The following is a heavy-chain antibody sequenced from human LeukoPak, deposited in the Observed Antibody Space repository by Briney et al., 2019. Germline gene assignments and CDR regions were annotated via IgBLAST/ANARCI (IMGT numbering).Heavy chain of an antibody. V-gene: IGHV4-59*01. CDR3: ARDYGGKFDC. D-gene: IGHD4-23*01. J-gene: IGHJ4*02. CDR2: ISYSGNT. CDR1: RGSISSFY. Sequence: SETLSLTCTVSRGSISSFYWSWIRQPPGKGLEWIGYISYSGNTKYNPSLKSRVTISVDTSKNQFSLKLSSVTAADTAVYYCARDYGGKFDCWGQGTLVTVSS.